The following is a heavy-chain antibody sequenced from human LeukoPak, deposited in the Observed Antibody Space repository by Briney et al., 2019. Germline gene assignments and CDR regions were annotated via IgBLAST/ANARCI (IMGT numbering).Heavy chain of an antibody. CDR1: GDSISSYY. J-gene: IGHJ3*02. D-gene: IGHD3-10*01. CDR3: ARYCSTSGTKAFGI. Sequence: PSETLSLTCTVSGDSISSYYWSWIRQPPGKGLEWIGYIYYTGITKYNPSLKSRVTLAVDTSKNQFSLKLTSVTAADPAVYYCARYCSTSGTKAFGIWGQGTMVTVSS. V-gene: IGHV4-59*01. CDR2: IYYTGIT.